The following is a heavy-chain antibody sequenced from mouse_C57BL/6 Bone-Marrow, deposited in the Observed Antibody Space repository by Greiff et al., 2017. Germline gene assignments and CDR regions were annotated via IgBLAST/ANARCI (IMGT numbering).Heavy chain of an antibody. D-gene: IGHD2-2*01. J-gene: IGHJ4*01. V-gene: IGHV1-55*01. CDR1: GYTFTSYW. Sequence: QVQLQQPGAELVKPGASVKMSCKASGYTFTSYWITWVKQRPEQGLEWIGDIDPGSGRTNYDEKFKSKATLTGETSSITAYTQLSSLTSEGCGVYYCASTVYYGYSAGDALDYWGQGTSVTVSS. CDR3: ASTVYYGYSAGDALDY. CDR2: IDPGSGRT.